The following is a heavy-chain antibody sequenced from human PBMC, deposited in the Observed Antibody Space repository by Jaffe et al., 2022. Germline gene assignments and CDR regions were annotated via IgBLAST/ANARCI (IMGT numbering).Heavy chain of an antibody. V-gene: IGHV4-34*01. CDR2: INHSGST. CDR1: GGSFSGYY. Sequence: QVQLQQWGAGLLKPSETLSLTCAVYGGSFSGYYWSWIRQPPGKGLEWIGEINHSGSTNYNPSLKSRVTISVDTSKNQFSLKLSSVTAADTAVYYCARGLRGLQYNDFWSGYYSHYYYYYMDVWGKGTTVTVSS. CDR3: ARGLRGLQYNDFWSGYYSHYYYYYMDV. J-gene: IGHJ6*03. D-gene: IGHD3-3*01.